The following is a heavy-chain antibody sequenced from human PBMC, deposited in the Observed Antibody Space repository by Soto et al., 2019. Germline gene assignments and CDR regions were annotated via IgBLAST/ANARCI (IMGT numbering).Heavy chain of an antibody. Sequence: GGSLRLSCAASGFTFSSYAMHWVRQAPGKGLEWVAVISYDGSNKYYADSVKGRFTISRDNSKNTLYLQMSSLRAEDTAVYYCASDQTAGSCDNYYGMDDWGQGTTVTVSS. D-gene: IGHD6-13*01. V-gene: IGHV3-30-3*01. J-gene: IGHJ6*02. CDR1: GFTFSSYA. CDR3: ASDQTAGSCDNYYGMDD. CDR2: ISYDGSNK.